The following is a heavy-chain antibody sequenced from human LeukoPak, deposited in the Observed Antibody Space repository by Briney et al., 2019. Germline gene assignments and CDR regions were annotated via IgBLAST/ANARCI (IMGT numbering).Heavy chain of an antibody. CDR3: ARDPGGNYPYSWFDP. CDR1: GGSISSYY. Sequence: SQTLSLTCTVSGGSISSYYWNWIRQPSGRGLEWIGYIYYSGSTNYNPSLKSRVTISVDTSKNQFSLKLTSVTAADTAVYYCARDPGGNYPYSWFDPWGQGTLVTVSS. D-gene: IGHD4-23*01. CDR2: IYYSGST. V-gene: IGHV4-59*01. J-gene: IGHJ5*02.